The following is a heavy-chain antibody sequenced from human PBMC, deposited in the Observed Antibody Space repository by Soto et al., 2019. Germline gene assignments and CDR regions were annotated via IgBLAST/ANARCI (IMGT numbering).Heavy chain of an antibody. CDR3: AHRPNFDWFETGAFDY. J-gene: IGHJ4*02. D-gene: IGHD3-9*01. Sequence: QITLKESGPTLVKPTQTLTLTCTFSGFSLSTSGVAVGWIRQPPGKALEWLELIYWADDKRYSPSLTSRLTSTKDTSKNQVVLTMTNMDPVDTATYYCAHRPNFDWFETGAFDYLGQGTLVTVSS. CDR1: GFSLSTSGVA. V-gene: IGHV2-5*02. CDR2: IYWADDK.